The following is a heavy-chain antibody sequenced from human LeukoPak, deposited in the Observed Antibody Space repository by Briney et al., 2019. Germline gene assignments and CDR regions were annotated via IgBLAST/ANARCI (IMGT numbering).Heavy chain of an antibody. D-gene: IGHD3-22*01. J-gene: IGHJ6*02. V-gene: IGHV3-13*01. Sequence: PGGSLRLSCAASGFTFSSYDMHWVRQATGKGLEWVSAIGTAGDTYYPGSVKGRFTISRGNAKDSLYLQMNSLRAGDTAVYYCARAYDSSGYYAYYYGMDVWGQGTTVTVSS. CDR3: ARAYDSSGYYAYYYGMDV. CDR1: GFTFSSYD. CDR2: IGTAGDT.